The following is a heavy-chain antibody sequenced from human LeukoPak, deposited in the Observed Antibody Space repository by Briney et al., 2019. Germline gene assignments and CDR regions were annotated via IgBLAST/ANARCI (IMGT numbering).Heavy chain of an antibody. D-gene: IGHD5-24*01. J-gene: IGHJ2*01. CDR1: GFTFSRYG. CDR2: LSYSGSNK. V-gene: IGHV3-30*03. CDR3: ARYRTRHGYNFLDWHFDL. Sequence: GGSLRLSCAASGFTFSRYGMHWVRQAPGKGLEGVAVLSYSGSNKYYIDSVEGGFTISRDNSKNTVYLQMNSLRAEDTAVYHCARYRTRHGYNFLDWHFDLWGRGTLVTVSS.